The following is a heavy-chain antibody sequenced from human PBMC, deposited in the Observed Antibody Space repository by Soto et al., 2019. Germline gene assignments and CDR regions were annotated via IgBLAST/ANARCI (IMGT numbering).Heavy chain of an antibody. CDR1: GGSISSYY. D-gene: IGHD3-10*01. V-gene: IGHV4-59*01. CDR2: IYYSGST. J-gene: IGHJ3*02. Sequence: SETLSLTCTVSGGSISSYYWSWIRQPPGKGLEWIGYIYYSGSTNYNPSLKSRVTISVDTSKNQFSLKLSSVTAADTAVYYCARDGGRGAFDIWGQGTMVTISS. CDR3: ARDGGRGAFDI.